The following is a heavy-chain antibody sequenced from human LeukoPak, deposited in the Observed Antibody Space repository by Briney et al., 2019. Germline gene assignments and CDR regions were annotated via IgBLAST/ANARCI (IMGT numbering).Heavy chain of an antibody. CDR2: IDWDDDK. V-gene: IGHV2-70*11. Sequence: SGPTLVNPTQTLTLTCTFSGFSLSTSGMCVSWIRQPPGKALEWLSRIDWDDDKYYSTSLKTRLTISKDTSKNQVVLTMTNMDPVDTATYYCARTMVRGVIITYYFDYWGQGTLVTVSS. CDR1: GFSLSTSGMC. J-gene: IGHJ4*02. D-gene: IGHD3-10*01. CDR3: ARTMVRGVIITYYFDY.